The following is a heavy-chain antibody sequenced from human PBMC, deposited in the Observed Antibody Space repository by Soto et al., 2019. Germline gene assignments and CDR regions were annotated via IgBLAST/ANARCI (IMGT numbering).Heavy chain of an antibody. J-gene: IGHJ4*02. CDR2: ISAYNGNT. V-gene: IGHV1-18*01. D-gene: IGHD3-22*01. CDR1: GYTFTSYG. CDR3: ARDLTMIVGTSDY. Sequence: QVQLVQSGAEVQKPGASVKVSCKASGYTFTSYGISWVRQAPGQGRQWMGWISAYNGNTNYAQKLQGRVTMTTDTYTSTAYVELRSLRSDDTAVYYCARDLTMIVGTSDYWGQGTLVTVSS.